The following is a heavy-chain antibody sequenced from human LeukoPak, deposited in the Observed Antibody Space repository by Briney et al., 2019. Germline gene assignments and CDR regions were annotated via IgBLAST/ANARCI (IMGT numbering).Heavy chain of an antibody. J-gene: IGHJ3*01. CDR3: ARMNYDISTGYYLRAFDV. V-gene: IGHV3-48*03. Sequence: PGGSLRLSCAASGFTFSSYEINWVRQAPGKGLEWVSHISSSGSIIYYADSVKGRFTISRDNPKNSLYLQMNSLRAEDTAVYYCARMNYDISTGYYLRAFDVWGQGTMVTVSS. CDR2: ISSSGSII. CDR1: GFTFSSYE. D-gene: IGHD3-9*01.